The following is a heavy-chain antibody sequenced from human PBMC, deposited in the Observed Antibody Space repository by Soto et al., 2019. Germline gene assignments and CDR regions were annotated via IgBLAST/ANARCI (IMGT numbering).Heavy chain of an antibody. CDR2: INHSGST. Sequence: PSETLSLTCAVYGGSFSGYYWSWIRQPPGKGLEWIGEINHSGSTNYNPSLKSRVTISVDTSKNQFSLKLSSVTAADTAVYYCARFKWALDSSGWYGYYYGMDVWGQGTTVTVSS. CDR1: GGSFSGYY. D-gene: IGHD6-19*01. V-gene: IGHV4-34*01. CDR3: ARFKWALDSSGWYGYYYGMDV. J-gene: IGHJ6*02.